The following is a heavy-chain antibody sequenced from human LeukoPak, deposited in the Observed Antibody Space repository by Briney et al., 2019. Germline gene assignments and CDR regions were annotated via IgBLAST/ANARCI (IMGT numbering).Heavy chain of an antibody. J-gene: IGHJ6*03. CDR2: ISGSGGST. CDR3: AKHQGSEYYYYYYMDV. CDR1: GGSISSYY. Sequence: ETLSLTCTVSGGSISSYYWSWIRQPPGKGLEWVSAISGSGGSTYYADSVKGRFTISRDNSKNTLYLQMNSLRAEDTAVYYCAKHQGSEYYYYYYMDVWGKGTTVTISS. V-gene: IGHV3-23*01. D-gene: IGHD3-10*01.